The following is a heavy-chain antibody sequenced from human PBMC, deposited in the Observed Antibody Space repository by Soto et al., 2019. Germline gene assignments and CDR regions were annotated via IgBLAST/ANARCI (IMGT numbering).Heavy chain of an antibody. J-gene: IGHJ6*03. Sequence: PGESLKISCKGSGYSFTSYWIGWVRQMPGKGLEWMGIIYPGDSDTRYSPSFQGQVTISADKSISTAYLQWSSLKASDTAMYYCATLTAYIAAAGTYYMDVWGKGTTVTVYS. V-gene: IGHV5-51*01. D-gene: IGHD6-13*01. CDR2: IYPGDSDT. CDR3: ATLTAYIAAAGTYYMDV. CDR1: GYSFTSYW.